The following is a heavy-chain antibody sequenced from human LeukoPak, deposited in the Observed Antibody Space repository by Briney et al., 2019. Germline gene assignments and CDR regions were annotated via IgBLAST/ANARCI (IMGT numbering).Heavy chain of an antibody. CDR1: GFTLSSYW. D-gene: IGHD2-2*01. J-gene: IGHJ6*02. CDR3: ARGPQRGAAANYYGMDV. CDR2: INSDGSST. V-gene: IGHV3-74*01. Sequence: GGSLRLSCAVSGFTLSSYWMHWVRQAPGKGLVGVSRINSDGSSTSYADSVKGRFTISRDNAKSTLYLQMNSLRAEDTAVYYCARGPQRGAAANYYGMDVWGQGTTVTVSS.